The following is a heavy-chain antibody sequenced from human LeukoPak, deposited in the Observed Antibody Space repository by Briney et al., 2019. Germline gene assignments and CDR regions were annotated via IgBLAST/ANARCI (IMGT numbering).Heavy chain of an antibody. Sequence: SETLSLTCAVYGGSFSGYYWSWIRQPPGKGLEWIGEINHSGSTNYNPSLKSRVTISVDTSKNQFSLKLSSVTAADTAVYYCARHWLYGDSYFDYWGQGTLVTVSS. V-gene: IGHV4-34*01. CDR1: GGSFSGYY. CDR3: ARHWLYGDSYFDY. J-gene: IGHJ4*02. D-gene: IGHD4-17*01. CDR2: INHSGST.